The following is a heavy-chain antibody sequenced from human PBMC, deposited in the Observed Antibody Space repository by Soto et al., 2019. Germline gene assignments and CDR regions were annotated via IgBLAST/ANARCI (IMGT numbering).Heavy chain of an antibody. Sequence: SETLSLTCTVSGGSISSSSYYWGWIRQPPGKGLEWIGSIYYSGSTYYNPSLKSRVTISVDTSKNQFSLRLSSVTAADTALYYCARDDSYGSGTYGFWGQGTLVTVSS. CDR2: IYYSGST. D-gene: IGHD3-10*01. CDR1: GGSISSSSYY. CDR3: ARDDSYGSGTYGF. V-gene: IGHV4-39*07. J-gene: IGHJ4*02.